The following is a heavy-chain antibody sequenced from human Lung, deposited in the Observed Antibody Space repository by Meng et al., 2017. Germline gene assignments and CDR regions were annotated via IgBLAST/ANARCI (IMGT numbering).Heavy chain of an antibody. CDR3: SGHIDY. V-gene: IGHV3-15*01. Sequence: EVQLVESGGGLVKPGGSLRLSCEGSGFTFSNAYMTWVRQVPGKRLEWVGRIKSKPDGETIDYAAPVKGRFTISRDDSKNTVYLQMNSLETEDTAVYYCSGHIDYWGQGTLVTVSS. CDR2: IKSKPDGETI. J-gene: IGHJ4*02. CDR1: GFTFSNAY. D-gene: IGHD5-12*01.